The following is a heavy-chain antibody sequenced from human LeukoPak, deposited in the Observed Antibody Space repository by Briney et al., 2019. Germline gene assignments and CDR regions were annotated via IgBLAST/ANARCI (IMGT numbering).Heavy chain of an antibody. CDR1: GFTFSSYA. CDR3: ARGHGSSGYFDY. Sequence: PGRSLRLSCAASGFTFSSYAMHWVRQAPGKGLEWVAVISYDGSNKYYADSVKGRFTISRDNSKNTLYLQMNSLRAEDTAVYYCARGHGSSGYFDYWGQGTLVTVSS. CDR2: ISYDGSNK. J-gene: IGHJ4*02. D-gene: IGHD3-22*01. V-gene: IGHV3-30-3*01.